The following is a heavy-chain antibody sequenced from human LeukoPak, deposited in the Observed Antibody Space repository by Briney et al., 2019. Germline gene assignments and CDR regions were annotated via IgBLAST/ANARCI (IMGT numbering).Heavy chain of an antibody. CDR1: GFTFSSYA. CDR3: AKECGRDYDDRAFDI. V-gene: IGHV3-30-3*01. CDR2: ISYDGSNK. J-gene: IGHJ3*02. Sequence: GRSLRLSCAASGFTFSSYAMHWVRQAPGKGLEWVAVISYDGSNKYYADSLKGRFTISRDNSKNTVYLQMSRLTAEDTAVYYCAKECGRDYDDRAFDIWGQGTMVTVSS. D-gene: IGHD3-22*01.